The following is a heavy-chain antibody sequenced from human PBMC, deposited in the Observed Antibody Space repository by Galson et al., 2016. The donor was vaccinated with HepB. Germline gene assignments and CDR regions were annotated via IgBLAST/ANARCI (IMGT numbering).Heavy chain of an antibody. D-gene: IGHD6-6*01. V-gene: IGHV2-5*02. CDR1: GFSLSTSGVG. CDR2: IYWDDDK. J-gene: IGHJ4*02. Sequence: PALVKPTQTLTLTCTFSGFSLSTSGVGVGWIRQPPGKPLEWLALIYWDDDKRYSPSLRSRLAITKDTSKNQVVLKLTNMDPVDTATYYCAHRHSNSMWDSYYFDYWGQGTLVTVSS. CDR3: AHRHSNSMWDSYYFDY.